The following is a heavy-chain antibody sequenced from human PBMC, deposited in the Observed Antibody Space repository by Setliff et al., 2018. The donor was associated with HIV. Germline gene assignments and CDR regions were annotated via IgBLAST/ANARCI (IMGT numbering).Heavy chain of an antibody. V-gene: IGHV1-69*13. Sequence: GASVKVSCKASGDTFSTFAFIWVRQAPGQGLEWMGGIIPKSNTPDYAQIFKGRLTITADESTSTAHMELVGLTSEDTAVYYCARVSPRVWFGEVLYPEIDYWGQGSLVAVSS. J-gene: IGHJ4*02. D-gene: IGHD3-10*01. CDR3: ARVSPRVWFGEVLYPEIDY. CDR1: GDTFSTFA. CDR2: IIPKSNTP.